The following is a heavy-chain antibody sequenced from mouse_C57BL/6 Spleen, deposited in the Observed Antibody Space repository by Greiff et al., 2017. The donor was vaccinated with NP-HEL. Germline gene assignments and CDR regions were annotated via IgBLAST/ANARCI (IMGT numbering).Heavy chain of an antibody. J-gene: IGHJ4*01. CDR3: AGSTMVTTWAMDY. D-gene: IGHD2-2*01. CDR2: IYPGSGST. Sequence: VQLQQSGAELVKPGASVKMSCKASGYTFTSYWITWVKQRPGQGLEWIGDIYPGSGSTNYNEKFKSKATLTVDTSSSTAYMQLSSLTSEDSAVYYCAGSTMVTTWAMDYWGQGTSVTVSS. CDR1: GYTFTSYW. V-gene: IGHV1-55*01.